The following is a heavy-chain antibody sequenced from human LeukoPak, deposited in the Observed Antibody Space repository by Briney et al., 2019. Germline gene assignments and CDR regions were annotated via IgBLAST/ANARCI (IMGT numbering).Heavy chain of an antibody. Sequence: PGGSLRLSCAASGFTVSSNYMSWVRQAPGKGLEWVSVIYSGGSTYYADSVKGRFTISRDNSKNTLYLQMNSLRAEDTAVYYCAREGYDSSGYYYFDYWGQGTLVTASS. CDR2: IYSGGST. V-gene: IGHV3-53*01. J-gene: IGHJ4*02. D-gene: IGHD3-22*01. CDR1: GFTVSSNY. CDR3: AREGYDSSGYYYFDY.